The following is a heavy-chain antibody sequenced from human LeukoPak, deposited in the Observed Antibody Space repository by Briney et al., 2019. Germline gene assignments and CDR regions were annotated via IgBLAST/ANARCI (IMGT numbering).Heavy chain of an antibody. V-gene: IGHV1-8*01. J-gene: IGHJ6*02. CDR1: GYTFTSYD. Sequence: GASVKVSCKASGYTFTSYDINWVRQATGQGLEWMGWMNPNSGNTGYAQKFQGRVTMTRNTSISTAYMELSSLRSEDTAVYYCARGGNHYSNYVYYYYYGMDVWGQGTTVTVSS. CDR2: MNPNSGNT. CDR3: ARGGNHYSNYVYYYYYGMDV. D-gene: IGHD4-4*01.